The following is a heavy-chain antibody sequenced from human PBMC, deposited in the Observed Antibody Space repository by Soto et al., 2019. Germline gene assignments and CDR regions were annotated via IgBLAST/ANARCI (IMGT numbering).Heavy chain of an antibody. CDR2: ISGPNGNT. V-gene: IGHV1-18*01. CDR1: DFNSLSYG. J-gene: IGHJ4*02. Sequence: QVQLVQSGAEVKKPGASVKVSCKASDFNSLSYGFSWVRQAPGQGLEWMGCISGPNGNTNYALKFQGRVTMTTDTSTNTGYRELRSLRSDDTAVYFWSRDRYVTTNGYHLGAYYWGQGTLVTVSS. CDR3: SRDRYVTTNGYHLGAYY. D-gene: IGHD2-8*01.